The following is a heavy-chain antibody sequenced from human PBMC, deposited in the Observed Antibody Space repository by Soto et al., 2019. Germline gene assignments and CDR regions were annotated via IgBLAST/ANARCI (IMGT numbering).Heavy chain of an antibody. CDR3: ARYRTSTIFGVVRSYGMDV. CDR1: GFTVSSNY. CDR2: IYSGGST. Sequence: GGSLRLSCAASGFTVSSNYMSWVRQAPGKGLEWVSVIYSGGSTYYADSVKGRFTISRDNSKNTLYLQMNSLRAEDTAVYYCARYRTSTIFGVVRSYGMDVWGQGTTVTVSS. V-gene: IGHV3-53*01. J-gene: IGHJ6*02. D-gene: IGHD3-3*01.